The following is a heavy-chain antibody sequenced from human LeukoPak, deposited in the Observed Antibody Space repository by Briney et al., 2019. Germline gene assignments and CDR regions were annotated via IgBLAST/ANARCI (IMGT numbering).Heavy chain of an antibody. V-gene: IGHV1-2*06. CDR2: INPNSGGT. CDR1: GYTFTGYY. Sequence: ASVKVSCKASGYTFTGYYMRWVRQAPGQGLEWMGRINPNSGGTNYAQKFQGRVTMTRDTSISTAYMELSGLRSDDTAVYYCARAGELYSSGWKIDYWGQGTLVTVSS. CDR3: ARAGELYSSGWKIDY. D-gene: IGHD6-19*01. J-gene: IGHJ4*02.